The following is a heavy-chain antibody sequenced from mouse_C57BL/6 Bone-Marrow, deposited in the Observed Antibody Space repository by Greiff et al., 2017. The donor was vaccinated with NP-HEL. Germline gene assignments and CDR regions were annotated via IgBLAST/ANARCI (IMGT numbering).Heavy chain of an antibody. CDR1: GYTFTDYY. V-gene: IGHV1-19*01. Sequence: EVQLQQSGPVLVKPGASVKMSCKASGYTFTDYYMNWVKQSHGKSLEWIGVINPYNGGTSYNQKFKGKATLTVDKSSSTAYMELNSLTSEDSAVYYCAKGFTTVVATDYAMDYWGQGTSVTVSS. CDR3: AKGFTTVVATDYAMDY. CDR2: INPYNGGT. J-gene: IGHJ4*01. D-gene: IGHD1-1*01.